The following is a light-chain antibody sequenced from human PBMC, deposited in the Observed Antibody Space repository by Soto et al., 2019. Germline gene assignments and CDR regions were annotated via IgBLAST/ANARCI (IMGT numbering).Light chain of an antibody. Sequence: EIVLTQSPATLSVPPGEGVTLSCKASQTVPSRIAWYQQKPGQAPRLLIYGASTRATGVPDRFSGTGSGTEFTLSISSLKSEDYGVYYCQQRSNWPPSFGQGTRLDIK. CDR1: QTVPSR. V-gene: IGKV3-15*01. CDR2: GAS. CDR3: QQRSNWPPS. J-gene: IGKJ5*01.